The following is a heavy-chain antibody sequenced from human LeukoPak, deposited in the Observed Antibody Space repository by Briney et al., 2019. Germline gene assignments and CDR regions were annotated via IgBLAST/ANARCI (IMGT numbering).Heavy chain of an antibody. D-gene: IGHD3-10*01. CDR2: IGSSSSYI. CDR1: GFTFSSYS. Sequence: PGGSLRLSCAASGFTFSSYSMNWVRQAPGKGLEWVSSIGSSSSYIYYADSVKGRFTISRDNAKNSLYLQMNSLRAEDTAVYYCARDQRGRITMVRGVFDYGGQGTLVTVSS. CDR3: ARDQRGRITMVRGVFDY. V-gene: IGHV3-21*01. J-gene: IGHJ4*02.